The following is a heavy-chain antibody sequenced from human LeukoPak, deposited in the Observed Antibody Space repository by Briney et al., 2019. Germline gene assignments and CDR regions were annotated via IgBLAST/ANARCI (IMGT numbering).Heavy chain of an antibody. Sequence: GGSLRLSCAASGFTFSSYWMHWVRQAPGKGLMWVSRINSDGTSTGYADSVKGRFTISRDNSKNTLYLQMNSLRAEDTAVYYCAKDVGRDGYNLDYFDYWGQGTLVTVSS. CDR1: GFTFSSYW. V-gene: IGHV3-74*01. D-gene: IGHD5-24*01. J-gene: IGHJ4*02. CDR3: AKDVGRDGYNLDYFDY. CDR2: INSDGTST.